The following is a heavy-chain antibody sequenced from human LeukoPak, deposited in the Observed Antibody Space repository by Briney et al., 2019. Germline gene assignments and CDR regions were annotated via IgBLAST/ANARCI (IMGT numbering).Heavy chain of an antibody. J-gene: IGHJ4*02. V-gene: IGHV3-23*01. CDR3: AKDHGTAVAGFYY. CDR2: ITGTGGST. Sequence: GGSLRLSCAASGFSLSTYGVSWVRQPPGKGLEWVSGITGTGGSTYYADSVKGRFTVSRDSSKNTLYLQMNSLRAEDTAIYYCAKDHGTAVAGFYYWGQGTLVTVSS. CDR1: GFSLSTYG. D-gene: IGHD6-19*01.